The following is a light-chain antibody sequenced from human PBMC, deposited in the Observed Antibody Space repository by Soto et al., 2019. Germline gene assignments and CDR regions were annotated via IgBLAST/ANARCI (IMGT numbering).Light chain of an antibody. V-gene: IGLV2-14*01. CDR3: TSYTDTSVYV. CDR2: EVT. J-gene: IGLJ1*01. Sequence: QSALTHPASVSGSPGQSISISCTGTISDFGGYNYVSWYQQHPGKTPKLLIYEVTNRPSGVSSRFSASKSGNTASLTISGLQAEDEADYYCTSYTDTSVYVFGTGTKVTVL. CDR1: ISDFGGYNY.